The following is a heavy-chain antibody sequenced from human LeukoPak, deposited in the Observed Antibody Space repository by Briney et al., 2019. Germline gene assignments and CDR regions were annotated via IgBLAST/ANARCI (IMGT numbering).Heavy chain of an antibody. V-gene: IGHV3-7*01. CDR3: ATRGDLSWFGALRH. Sequence: GGSLRLSCVVSELSFSNYWMDWVRQAPGKGVEGVAFIKQDGSETSYADAVKVRFTISRDNARNSLFLQMNSLRAEDTAVYYCATRGDLSWFGALRHWSQGSLVTVSS. J-gene: IGHJ4*02. D-gene: IGHD3-16*02. CDR2: IKQDGSET. CDR1: ELSFSNYW.